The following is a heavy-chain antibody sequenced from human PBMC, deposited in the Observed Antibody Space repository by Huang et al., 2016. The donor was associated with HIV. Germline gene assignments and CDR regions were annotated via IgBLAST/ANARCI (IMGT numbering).Heavy chain of an antibody. CDR2: VIPNCGTP. CDR3: ARGQLGSYGDYDVLY. CDR1: GGTFSKYE. D-gene: IGHD4-17*01. Sequence: QVQLVQSGAEVKTPGSSVKVSCKASGGTFSKYESSWVRQAPGQGIEWRGGVIPNCGTPNYARKFQGRVTITADDSTSTTYVEVSSLRSEDTALYYCARGQLGSYGDYDVLYWGQGTLVTVSS. V-gene: IGHV1-69*13. J-gene: IGHJ4*02.